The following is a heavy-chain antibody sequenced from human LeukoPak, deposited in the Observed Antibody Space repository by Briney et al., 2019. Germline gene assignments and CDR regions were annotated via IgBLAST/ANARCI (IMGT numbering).Heavy chain of an antibody. V-gene: IGHV1-2*06. CDR2: INPNSGGT. CDR1: GYTFIGYY. Sequence: ASVKVSCKASGYTFIGYYIHWVRQAPGQGLEWMGRINPNSGGTNYAQKFQGRVTMTRDTSISTAYMELSRLRSDDTAVYYCARPSHRGYGPLGYWGQGTLVTVSS. D-gene: IGHD5-18*01. CDR3: ARPSHRGYGPLGY. J-gene: IGHJ4*02.